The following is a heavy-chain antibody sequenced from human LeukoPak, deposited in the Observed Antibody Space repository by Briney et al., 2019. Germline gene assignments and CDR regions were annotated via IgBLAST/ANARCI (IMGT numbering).Heavy chain of an antibody. V-gene: IGHV3-21*01. Sequence: ETLSLTCTVSSGSISSSSYYWGWIRQPPGKGLEWVSSISSSSSYIYYADSVKGRFTISRDNAKNSLYLQMNSLRAEDTAVYYCARDQIATWIQRFDYWGQGTLVTVSS. CDR2: ISSSSSYI. CDR3: ARDQIATWIQRFDY. CDR1: SGSISSSS. D-gene: IGHD5-18*01. J-gene: IGHJ4*02.